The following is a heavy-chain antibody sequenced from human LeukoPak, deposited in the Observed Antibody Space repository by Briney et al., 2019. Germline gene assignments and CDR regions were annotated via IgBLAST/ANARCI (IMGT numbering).Heavy chain of an antibody. Sequence: SETLSLTCTVSGGSISTSNYYWGWIRQPPGKGLEWIGNIFYSGSTYYSPSLKSRVTISLDTSRNQFSLKLSSVTAADTAVYYCARGRGYSSSWRNWFDPWGQGTLVTVSS. CDR1: GGSISTSNYY. CDR2: IFYSGST. V-gene: IGHV4-39*07. CDR3: ARGRGYSSSWRNWFDP. J-gene: IGHJ5*02. D-gene: IGHD6-13*01.